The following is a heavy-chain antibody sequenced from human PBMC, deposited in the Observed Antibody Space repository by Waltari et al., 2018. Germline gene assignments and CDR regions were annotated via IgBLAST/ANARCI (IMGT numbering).Heavy chain of an antibody. CDR2: IWYDGSNK. J-gene: IGHJ4*02. CDR1: GFTFSSYG. Sequence: QVQLVESGGGVVQPGRSLRLSCAASGFTFSSYGMHWVRQAPGKGVEWVAVIWYDGSNKYYADSVKGRFTISRDNSKNTLYLQMNSLRAEDTAVYYCARGTAMVTIFDYWGQGTLVIVSS. CDR3: ARGTAMVTIFDY. V-gene: IGHV3-33*01. D-gene: IGHD5-18*01.